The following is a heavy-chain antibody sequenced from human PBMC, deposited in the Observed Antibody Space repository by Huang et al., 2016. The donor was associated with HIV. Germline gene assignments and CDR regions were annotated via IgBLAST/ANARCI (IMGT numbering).Heavy chain of an antibody. V-gene: IGHV1-2*02. Sequence: QVQLVQSGAEVRKTGASVKVSCKTSGYIFTVYYLHWVRQATGEGLGWMGWINTKSGGTSYALSFQGRLNMTRDTSTSTAYMELSSLTSDDTAIYYCVRVGPPYSSYSNWFDPWGQGTRVTVSS. D-gene: IGHD3-22*01. CDR2: INTKSGGT. CDR3: VRVGPPYSSYSNWFDP. J-gene: IGHJ5*02. CDR1: GYIFTVYY.